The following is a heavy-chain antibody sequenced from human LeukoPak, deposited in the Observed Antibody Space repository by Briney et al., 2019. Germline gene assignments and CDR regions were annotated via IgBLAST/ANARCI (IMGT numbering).Heavy chain of an antibody. CDR1: GFTFDDYA. J-gene: IGHJ4*02. D-gene: IGHD3-22*01. CDR3: AKDGPHSSGYYSYYFDY. Sequence: GGSLRLSCAASGFTFDDYAMHWVRQAPGKGLEWVSGISWNSGSIGYADSVKGRFTISRDNAKNSLYLQMNSLRAEDTALYYCAKDGPHSSGYYSYYFDYWGQGTLVTVSS. CDR2: ISWNSGSI. V-gene: IGHV3-9*01.